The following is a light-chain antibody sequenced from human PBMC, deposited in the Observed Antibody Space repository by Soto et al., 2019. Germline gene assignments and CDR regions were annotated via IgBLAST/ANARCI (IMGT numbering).Light chain of an antibody. V-gene: IGKV4-1*01. Sequence: DIVMSQSPDSLTVSLGERATINCKSSQSVLYSSNNKNYLAWYQQKPGQPPKLLIYWASTRQSGVPDRFSGSGSGTDFTLTISSLQAEDVAVYYCHQYYNSPYTFGQGTKLDIE. CDR3: HQYYNSPYT. CDR2: WAS. CDR1: QSVLYSSNNKNY. J-gene: IGKJ2*01.